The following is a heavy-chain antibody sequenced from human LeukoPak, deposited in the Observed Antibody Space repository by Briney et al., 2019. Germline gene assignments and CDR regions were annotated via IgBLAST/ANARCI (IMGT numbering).Heavy chain of an antibody. Sequence: PGRSLRLSCTASGFTFGDYAMSWFRQAPAKGQEWVGFIRSKAYGGTTEYAASVKGRFTISRDDSKSIAYLQMNSLKTEDTAVYYCTTHGSYSHYWGQGTLVTISS. V-gene: IGHV3-49*03. J-gene: IGHJ4*02. CDR3: TTHGSYSHY. CDR2: IRSKAYGGTT. CDR1: GFTFGDYA. D-gene: IGHD1-26*01.